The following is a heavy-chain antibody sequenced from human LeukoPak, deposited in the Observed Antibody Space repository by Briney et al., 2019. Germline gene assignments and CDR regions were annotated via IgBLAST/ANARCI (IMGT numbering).Heavy chain of an antibody. J-gene: IGHJ4*02. CDR1: GFTFSDYY. Sequence: PGGSLRLSCAASGFTFSDYYMSWIRQAPEKGLEWVSYISSSGTTIYYADSVKGRFTISRDNAKNTLYLQMNSLRAEDTAVYYCAKASAMIVVVSKHFDYWGQGTLVTVSS. V-gene: IGHV3-11*01. CDR3: AKASAMIVVVSKHFDY. D-gene: IGHD3-22*01. CDR2: ISSSGTTI.